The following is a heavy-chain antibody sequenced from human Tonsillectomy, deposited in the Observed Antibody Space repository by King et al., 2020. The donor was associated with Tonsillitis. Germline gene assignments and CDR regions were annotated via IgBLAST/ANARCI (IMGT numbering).Heavy chain of an antibody. D-gene: IGHD3-10*01. CDR1: GFSLSTSGVG. Sequence: TLKESGPTLVKPTQTLTLTCTFSGFSLSTSGVGVGWIRQPPGKAPEWLEIIYWDVDKRYSPSLTSRLPISKDTSKNQVVLTMTNMDPVDTATYYCAHRRAGLFFGEYPFDYWGQGTLVTVSS. CDR2: IYWDVDK. CDR3: AHRRAGLFFGEYPFDY. V-gene: IGHV2-5*02. J-gene: IGHJ4*02.